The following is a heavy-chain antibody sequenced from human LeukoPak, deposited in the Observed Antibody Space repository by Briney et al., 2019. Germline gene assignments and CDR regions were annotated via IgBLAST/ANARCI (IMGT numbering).Heavy chain of an antibody. Sequence: ASVKVSCKASGYTFTGYYMHWVRQAPGQGLEWMGRINPNSGGTNYAQKFQGRVTMTRDTSISTAYMELSRLRSEDTAVYYCARGNLYSSSWYWFDPWGQGTLVTVSS. CDR3: ARGNLYSSSWYWFDP. D-gene: IGHD6-13*01. CDR2: INPNSGGT. J-gene: IGHJ5*02. V-gene: IGHV1-2*06. CDR1: GYTFTGYY.